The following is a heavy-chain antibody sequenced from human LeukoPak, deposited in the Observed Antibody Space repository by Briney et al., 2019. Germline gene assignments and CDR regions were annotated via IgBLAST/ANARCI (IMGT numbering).Heavy chain of an antibody. CDR1: GFTFSSYG. V-gene: IGHV3-33*01. D-gene: IGHD6-13*01. Sequence: GGSLRLSCAASGFTFSSYGMHWVRQAPGKGLEWVAVIWYDGSNKYYADSVKGRFTISRDNSKNTLYLQMNSLKTEDTAVYYCTTGLAAAGPGGFDYWGQGTLVTVSS. CDR2: IWYDGSNK. J-gene: IGHJ4*02. CDR3: TTGLAAAGPGGFDY.